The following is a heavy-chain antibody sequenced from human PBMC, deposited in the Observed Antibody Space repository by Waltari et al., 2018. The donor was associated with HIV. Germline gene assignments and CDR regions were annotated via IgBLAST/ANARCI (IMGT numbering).Heavy chain of an antibody. CDR2: IYWNDEK. V-gene: IGHV2-5*01. Sequence: QITLKESGPTLVKPTQTLTLTCTFSGFSLSTSGVGVGWIRQPPGKAPEWLALIYWNDEKRYSPSLKSRLTITKDIPKNQVVLTMTNMDPVDTATYYCAHRRLARAVAGILYNWFDPWGQGILVTVSS. CDR1: GFSLSTSGVG. J-gene: IGHJ5*02. CDR3: AHRRLARAVAGILYNWFDP. D-gene: IGHD6-19*01.